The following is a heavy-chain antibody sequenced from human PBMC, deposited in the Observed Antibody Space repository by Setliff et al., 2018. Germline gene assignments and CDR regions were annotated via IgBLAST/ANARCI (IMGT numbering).Heavy chain of an antibody. CDR2: IHGTEGT. CDR1: DGSLYSGNYY. Sequence: LSLTCTVSDGSLYSGNYYWTWIRQPAGKALEWIGHIHGTEGTHYNPSLESRVTISRDKSPNQFSLMLRSVTAADTALYYCVRGYYNGRGYYYLPCSFDSWGRGIVVTVSS. V-gene: IGHV4-61*09. D-gene: IGHD3-10*01. J-gene: IGHJ4*02. CDR3: VRGYYNGRGYYYLPCSFDS.